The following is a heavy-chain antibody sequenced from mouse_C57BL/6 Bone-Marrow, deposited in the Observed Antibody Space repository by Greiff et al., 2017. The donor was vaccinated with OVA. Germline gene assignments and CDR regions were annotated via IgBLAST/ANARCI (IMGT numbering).Heavy chain of an antibody. V-gene: IGHV1-72*01. CDR3: LITTVVAHWYFDV. CDR1: GYTFTSYW. D-gene: IGHD1-1*01. Sequence: VQLQQPGAELVKPGASVKLSCKASGYTFTSYWMHWVKQRPGRGLEWIGRIDPNSGGTKYNEKFKSKATLTVDKPSSTAYMQLSSLTSEDSAVYYCLITTVVAHWYFDVWGTGTTVTVSS. J-gene: IGHJ1*03. CDR2: IDPNSGGT.